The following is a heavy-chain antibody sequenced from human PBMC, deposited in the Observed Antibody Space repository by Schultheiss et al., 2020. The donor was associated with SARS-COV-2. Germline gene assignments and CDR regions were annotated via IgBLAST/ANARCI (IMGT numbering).Heavy chain of an antibody. CDR1: GGSISSYY. CDR2: IYYSGST. Sequence: SKTLSLTCTVSGGSISSYYWSWIRQPPGKGLEWIGYIYYSGSTNYNSSLKSRVTISVDTSKNQFSLKLSSVTAADTAVYYCARGRIVLMVYTRPFDPWGQGTLVTVSS. D-gene: IGHD2-8*01. J-gene: IGHJ5*02. CDR3: ARGRIVLMVYTRPFDP. V-gene: IGHV4-59*12.